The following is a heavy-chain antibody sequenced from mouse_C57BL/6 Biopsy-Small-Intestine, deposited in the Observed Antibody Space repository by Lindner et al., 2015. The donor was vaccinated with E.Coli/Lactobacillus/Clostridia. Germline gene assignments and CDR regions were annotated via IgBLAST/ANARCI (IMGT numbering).Heavy chain of an antibody. CDR3: ARRQLNWFDY. J-gene: IGHJ3*01. Sequence: VQLQESGPELVKPGASVRIPCKPSGYTFTDYNMDWVKQSHVKSLEWIGYVNPNSGGTIYNQKFKGKATLTVDKSSSTAYMELRSLTSEDTAVYYCARRQLNWFDYWGQGTLVTVSA. V-gene: IGHV1-18*01. D-gene: IGHD3-2*02. CDR1: GYTFTDYN. CDR2: VNPNSGGT.